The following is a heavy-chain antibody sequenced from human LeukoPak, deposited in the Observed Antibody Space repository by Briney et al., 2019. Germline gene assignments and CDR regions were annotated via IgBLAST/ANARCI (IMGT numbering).Heavy chain of an antibody. CDR3: ARLGDQDAFDI. V-gene: IGHV4-59*01. J-gene: IGHJ3*02. CDR1: GGSISSYY. D-gene: IGHD1-26*01. CDR2: IYNSGST. Sequence: PSETLSLTCTVSGGSISSYYWSWIRQPPGKGLEWIGYIYNSGSTNYNPSLKSRVTISVDTSKNQFSLKLSSVTAADTAVYYCARLGDQDAFDIWGQGTMVTVSS.